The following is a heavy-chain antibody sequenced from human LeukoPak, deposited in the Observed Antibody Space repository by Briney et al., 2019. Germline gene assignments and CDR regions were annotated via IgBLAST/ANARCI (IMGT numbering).Heavy chain of an antibody. J-gene: IGHJ4*02. Sequence: GGSLRLSCAASGFTFSSYGMHWVRHAPGKGLEWVAVISYDGSNKYYADSVKGRFTISRDNSKNTLHLQMNSLRAEDTAVYYCASGVIAVAGTYYFDYWGQGTLVTVSS. D-gene: IGHD6-19*01. CDR1: GFTFSSYG. CDR3: ASGVIAVAGTYYFDY. V-gene: IGHV3-30*03. CDR2: ISYDGSNK.